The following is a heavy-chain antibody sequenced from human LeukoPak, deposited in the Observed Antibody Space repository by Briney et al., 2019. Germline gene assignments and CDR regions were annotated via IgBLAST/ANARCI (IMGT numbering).Heavy chain of an antibody. CDR3: ARVVVGVSTCFDY. CDR2: INPNNGGT. Sequence: ASVKVSCKTSGYTFTDYYMHWVRQAPGQGLEWMGLINPNNGGTNYAQKFQGRVTMTRDTSISTAYMELSRLRSDDTAVYYCARVVVGVSTCFDYWGQGTLVTVSS. V-gene: IGHV1-2*02. D-gene: IGHD1-26*01. CDR1: GYTFTDYY. J-gene: IGHJ4*02.